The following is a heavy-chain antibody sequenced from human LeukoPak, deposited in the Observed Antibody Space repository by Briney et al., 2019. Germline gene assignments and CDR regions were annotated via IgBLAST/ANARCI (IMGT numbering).Heavy chain of an antibody. CDR1: GFTFSSYS. CDR2: VSNSSSTI. V-gene: IGHV3-48*01. D-gene: IGHD3-3*01. J-gene: IGHJ6*03. CDR3: ARGVRRFLEWVSMDV. Sequence: GGSLRLSCAASGFTFSSYSMNWVRQAPGKGLEWVSYVSNSSSTIYYADSVKGRFTISRDNAKNSLYLQMNSLRAEDTAVYYCARGVRRFLEWVSMDVWGKGTTVTVSS.